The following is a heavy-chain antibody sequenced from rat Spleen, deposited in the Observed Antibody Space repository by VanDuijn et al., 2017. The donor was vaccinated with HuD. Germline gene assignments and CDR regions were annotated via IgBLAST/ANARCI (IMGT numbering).Heavy chain of an antibody. CDR1: GFTLSDYD. J-gene: IGHJ2*01. D-gene: IGHD1-4*01. CDR3: ARRPGDFDC. Sequence: EVQLVESGGGLVQPGRSLKLSCAASGFTLSDYDMAWVRQAPTKGLEWVATISYDGGSTDYRDSVKGRFTISRDNAKSTLYLQMDSLRSEDTATYYCARRPGDFDCWGQGVMVTVSS. CDR2: ISYDGGST. V-gene: IGHV5-29*01.